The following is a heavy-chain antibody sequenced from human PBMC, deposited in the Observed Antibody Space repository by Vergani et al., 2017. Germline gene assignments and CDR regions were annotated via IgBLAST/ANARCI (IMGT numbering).Heavy chain of an antibody. CDR1: GDSISSGVYY. V-gene: IGHV4-31*03. CDR3: ARMGGFDEGDAFRIGYFDS. CDR2: IYSTGST. J-gene: IGHJ4*03. D-gene: IGHD2-21*01. Sequence: QVQLQESGPGLVKPSQTLSLTCSVSGDSISSGVYYWNWIRQHPGKGLDWIGYIYSTGSTHHNPSLRRRINMSVDTSKNQFSLKLNSVTAVDTAMYYCARMGGFDEGDAFRIGYFDSWGPGILETGSS.